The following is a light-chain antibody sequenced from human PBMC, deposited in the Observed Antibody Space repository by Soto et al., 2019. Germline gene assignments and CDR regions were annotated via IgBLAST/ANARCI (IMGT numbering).Light chain of an antibody. CDR1: QSVNSTY. CDR3: QQYDILPPT. Sequence: EIVLTQSPGTLSSSPGERATLSCRASQSVNSTYLAWYQHKRGQAPRLLIYGAANRATGIPERFSGRGSGTDFTLTISRLEPEDFTVYYCQQYDILPPTFGPGTKVDIK. CDR2: GAA. J-gene: IGKJ3*01. V-gene: IGKV3-20*01.